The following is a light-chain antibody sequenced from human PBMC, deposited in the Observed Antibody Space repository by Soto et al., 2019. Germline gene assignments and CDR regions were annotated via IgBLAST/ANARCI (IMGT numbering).Light chain of an antibody. CDR1: QTVGRY. V-gene: IGKV3-11*01. CDR2: DAS. CDR3: QQYYSYPPWT. J-gene: IGKJ1*01. Sequence: DIVLTQSPATLSLSPGDRVTLSCRASQTVGRYLSWYQHSPGQGPRLLVYDASNRATGVPARFSGSGSETDFTLTISSLQAEDVAVYYCQQYYSYPPWTFGQGTKVEIK.